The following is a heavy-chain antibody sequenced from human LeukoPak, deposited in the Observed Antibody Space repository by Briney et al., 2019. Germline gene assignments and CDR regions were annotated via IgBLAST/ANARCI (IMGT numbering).Heavy chain of an antibody. CDR2: INPNSGAT. J-gene: IGHJ4*02. CDR3: ARDDYGSGSYSY. Sequence: APVKVSCKTSGYTFTDYYMHWVRQAPGQGLEWMGWINPNSGATNYAQKFQGRVTMTRDTSISTAYMELNSLRSDDTAVYYCARDDYGSGSYSYWGQGTLVTVSS. D-gene: IGHD3-10*01. V-gene: IGHV1-2*02. CDR1: GYTFTDYY.